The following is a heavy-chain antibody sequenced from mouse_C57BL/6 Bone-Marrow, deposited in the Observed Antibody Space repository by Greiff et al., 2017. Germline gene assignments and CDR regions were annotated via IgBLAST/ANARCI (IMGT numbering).Heavy chain of an antibody. CDR1: GYTFTSYW. V-gene: IGHV1-64*01. CDR3: AREDYYGHWYFDV. J-gene: IGHJ1*03. Sequence: QVQLQQPGAELVKPGASVKLSCKASGYTFTSYWMHWVKQRPGQGLEWIGMIHPNSGSTNYNEKFKSKATLTVDKSSSTAYMQLSSLTSEDSAVYYCAREDYYGHWYFDVWGTGTTVTVSS. CDR2: IHPNSGST. D-gene: IGHD1-1*02.